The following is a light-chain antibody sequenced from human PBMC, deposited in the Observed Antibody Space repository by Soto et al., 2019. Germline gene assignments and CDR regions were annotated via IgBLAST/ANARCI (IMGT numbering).Light chain of an antibody. CDR1: QSISSW. CDR2: DAS. CDR3: QQYNSYSALT. Sequence: DIQMTQSPSTLPASVGDRVTITCRASQSISSWLAWYQQKPGKAPKLLIYDASSLESGVPSRFSGSGAGTECTLTICSLQPDDFATYYCQQYNSYSALTFGGGTKVEIK. V-gene: IGKV1-5*01. J-gene: IGKJ4*01.